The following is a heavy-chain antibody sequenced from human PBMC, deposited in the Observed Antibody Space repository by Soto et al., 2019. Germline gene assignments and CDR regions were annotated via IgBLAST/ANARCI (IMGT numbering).Heavy chain of an antibody. J-gene: IGHJ4*02. Sequence: AISGSGGSTYYADSVKGRFTISRDNSKNTLCLQMNSLRAEDTAVYYCAKDPQDYWGQGTLVTVSS. V-gene: IGHV3-23*01. CDR2: ISGSGGST. CDR3: AKDPQDY.